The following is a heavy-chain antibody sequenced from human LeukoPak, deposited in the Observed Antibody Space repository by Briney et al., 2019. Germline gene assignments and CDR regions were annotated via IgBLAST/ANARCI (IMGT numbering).Heavy chain of an antibody. V-gene: IGHV3-23*01. CDR3: AKRYSSSSELDY. J-gene: IGHJ4*02. Sequence: PGGSLRLSCAASGFTFSSYAMSWVRQAPGKGLEWVSAISGSGGSTYYADSVKGRFTISSDNSKNSQYLQMNRLTADASAVYYCAKRYSSSSELDYWGQGALVTASS. CDR2: ISGSGGST. D-gene: IGHD6-13*01. CDR1: GFTFSSYA.